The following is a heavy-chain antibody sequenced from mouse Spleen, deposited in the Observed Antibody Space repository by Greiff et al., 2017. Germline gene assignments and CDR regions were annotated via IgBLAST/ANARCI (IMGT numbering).Heavy chain of an antibody. CDR1: GYTFTSYW. CDR2: IDPSDSYT. D-gene: IGHD1-1*01. V-gene: IGHV1-50*01. CDR3: ASGYYGSSYAMDY. J-gene: IGHJ4*01. Sequence: QVQLQQPGAELVKPGASVKLSCKASGYTFTSYWMQWVKQRPGQGLEWIGEIDPSDSYTNYNQKFKGEATLTVDTSSSTAYMQLSSLTSEDSAVYYCASGYYGSSYAMDYWGQGTSVTVSS.